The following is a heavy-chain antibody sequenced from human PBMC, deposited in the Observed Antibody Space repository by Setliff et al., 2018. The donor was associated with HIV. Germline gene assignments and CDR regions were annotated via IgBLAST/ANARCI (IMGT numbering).Heavy chain of an antibody. D-gene: IGHD3-22*01. CDR2: FDPGDGET. V-gene: IGHV1-24*01. Sequence: ASVMVSCKVSGYSLTDLSIHWVRQAPGKGLEWMGGFDPGDGETVYAQKLQGRVTMTEDTSTDTAYMELSSLRSEDTAMYYCATIRAYYYDSSGQGYFQYWGHGTLVTVSS. J-gene: IGHJ1*01. CDR1: GYSLTDLS. CDR3: ATIRAYYYDSSGQGYFQY.